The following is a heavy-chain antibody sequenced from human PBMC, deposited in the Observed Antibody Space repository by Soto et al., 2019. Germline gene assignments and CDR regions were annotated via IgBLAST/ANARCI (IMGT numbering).Heavy chain of an antibody. CDR3: ARDTTGWFDP. CDR2: IYYSGST. CDR1: GGSISSYY. Sequence: QVQLQESGPGLVKPSETLSLTCTVSGGSISSYYWSWIRQPPGKGLEWIGYIYYSGSTNYNPSLQSRVTISVDTSKNQFSLKLSSVTAADTAVYYCARDTTGWFDPWGQGTLVTVSS. J-gene: IGHJ5*02. D-gene: IGHD1-1*01. V-gene: IGHV4-59*01.